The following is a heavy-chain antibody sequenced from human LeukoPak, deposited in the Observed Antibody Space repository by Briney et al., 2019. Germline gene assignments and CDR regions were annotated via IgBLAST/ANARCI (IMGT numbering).Heavy chain of an antibody. Sequence: ASVKVSCKASGYTFTSYYMHWVRQAPGKGLEWMGGFDPEDGETIYAQKFQGRVTMTEDTSTDTAYMELSSLRSEDTAVYYRATAVGATYYYYYGMDVWGQGTTVTVSS. D-gene: IGHD1-26*01. CDR3: ATAVGATYYYYYGMDV. CDR1: GYTFTSYY. J-gene: IGHJ6*02. V-gene: IGHV1-24*01. CDR2: FDPEDGET.